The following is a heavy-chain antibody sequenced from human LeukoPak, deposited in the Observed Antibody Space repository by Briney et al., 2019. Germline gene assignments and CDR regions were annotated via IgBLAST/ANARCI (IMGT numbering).Heavy chain of an antibody. J-gene: IGHJ5*02. CDR3: ARQHWGNWFDP. V-gene: IGHV5-51*01. CDR1: GYNFTSYW. D-gene: IGHD3-16*01. CDR2: IYPGDSAT. Sequence: GESLKISCKASGYNFTSYWIGWVRQMPGKGLEWVGIIYPGDSATRYSPSFRGQVTMSADKSISTAYLQWGSLKASDTAIYYCARQHWGNWFDPWGQGTLVTVSS.